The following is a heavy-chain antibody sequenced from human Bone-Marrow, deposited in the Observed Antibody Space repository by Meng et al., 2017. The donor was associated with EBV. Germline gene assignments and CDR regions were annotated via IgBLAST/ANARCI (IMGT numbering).Heavy chain of an antibody. CDR2: IYDVGTT. Sequence: HVQLQESGPGLGHPSETPSLPCTVSVASVSGGTYHWSWIRQPPGKELEWIGYIYDVGTTIYNPSLKSRVTILVDASKNQFSLKLSSVTTADTAVYYCAKSRSSTPGVVDYWGQGTLVTVSS. CDR1: VASVSGGTYH. V-gene: IGHV4-61*01. D-gene: IGHD3-10*01. J-gene: IGHJ4*02. CDR3: AKSRSSTPGVVDY.